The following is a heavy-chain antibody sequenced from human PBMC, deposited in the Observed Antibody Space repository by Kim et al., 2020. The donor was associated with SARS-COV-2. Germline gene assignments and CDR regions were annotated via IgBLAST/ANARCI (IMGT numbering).Heavy chain of an antibody. J-gene: IGHJ6*02. CDR2: IIPIFGTA. Sequence: SVKVSCKASGGTFSSYAISWVRQAPGQGLEWMGGIIPIFGTANYAQKFQGRVTITADESTSTAYMELSSLRSEDTAVYYCARLCGGDCYKYYYYGMDVWGQGTTVTVSS. V-gene: IGHV1-69*13. CDR3: ARLCGGDCYKYYYYGMDV. D-gene: IGHD2-21*01. CDR1: GGTFSSYA.